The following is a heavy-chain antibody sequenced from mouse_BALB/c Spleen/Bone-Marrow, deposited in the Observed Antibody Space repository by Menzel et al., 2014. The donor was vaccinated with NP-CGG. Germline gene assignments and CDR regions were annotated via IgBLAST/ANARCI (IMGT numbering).Heavy chain of an antibody. CDR2: IRNKANGYTT. V-gene: IGHV7-3*02. J-gene: IGHJ4*01. Sequence: EVNVVESGGGLVQPGGSLRLSCATSGFTFTDYYMSWVRRPPGKALEWLGFIRNKANGYTTEYSASVKGRFTISRDNSQSILYLQMNTLRAEDSATYYCARDDYYAMDYWGQGTSVTVSS. CDR3: ARDDYYAMDY. CDR1: GFTFTDYY.